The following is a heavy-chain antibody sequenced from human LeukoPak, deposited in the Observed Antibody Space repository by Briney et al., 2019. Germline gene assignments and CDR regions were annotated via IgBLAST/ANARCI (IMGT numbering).Heavy chain of an antibody. Sequence: ASVKVSCKASGYTFTSYAMHWVRQAPGQRLEWMGWINAGNGNTKYSQEFQGRVTITRDTSASTAYMELSSLRSEDMAVYYCARDWWHCTNGVCSIGGSDYWGQGTLVIVSS. CDR1: GYTFTSYA. CDR3: ARDWWHCTNGVCSIGGSDY. J-gene: IGHJ4*02. D-gene: IGHD2-8*01. V-gene: IGHV1-3*03. CDR2: INAGNGNT.